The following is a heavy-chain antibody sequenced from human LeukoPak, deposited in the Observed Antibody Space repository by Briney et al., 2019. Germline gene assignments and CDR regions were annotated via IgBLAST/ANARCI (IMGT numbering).Heavy chain of an antibody. CDR1: GFTFGDYA. CDR3: TRTQDSGSYWLADFDY. Sequence: GGSLRLSCTASGFTFGDYAMSWVRQAPGKGLEWVGFIRSKAYGGTTEYAASVKGRFTISRDDSKSIAYLQMNSLKTEDTAVYYCTRTQDSGSYWLADFDYWGQGTLVTVSS. V-gene: IGHV3-49*04. D-gene: IGHD1-26*01. CDR2: IRSKAYGGTT. J-gene: IGHJ4*02.